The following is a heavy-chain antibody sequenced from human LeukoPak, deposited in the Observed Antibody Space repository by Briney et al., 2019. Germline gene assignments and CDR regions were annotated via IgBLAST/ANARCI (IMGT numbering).Heavy chain of an antibody. V-gene: IGHV3-48*01. CDR3: ARDHGQDRYYYDSG. Sequence: HPGGSLRLSCAASGFTFSSYSMNWVRQAPGKGLEWVSYISSSSSTIYYADSVKGRFTISRDNAKNSLYLQMNSLRAEDTAVYYCARDHGQDRYYYDSGWGQGTLVTVSS. CDR2: ISSSSSTI. CDR1: GFTFSSYS. J-gene: IGHJ4*02. D-gene: IGHD3-22*01.